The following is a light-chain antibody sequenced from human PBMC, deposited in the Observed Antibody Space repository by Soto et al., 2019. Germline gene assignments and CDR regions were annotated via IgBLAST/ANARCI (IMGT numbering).Light chain of an antibody. Sequence: GDRVTITCRASQSISSWLAWYQQRPGKAPKLLIYDAFNLHSGVPPRFSGSGSGTDFTLTISSLQPEDFATYYCQQTLSFPPTFGQGTKVDI. V-gene: IGKV1-12*01. CDR2: DAF. J-gene: IGKJ1*01. CDR1: QSISSW. CDR3: QQTLSFPPT.